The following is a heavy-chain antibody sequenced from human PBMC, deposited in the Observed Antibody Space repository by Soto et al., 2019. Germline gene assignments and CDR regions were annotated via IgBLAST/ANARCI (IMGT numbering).Heavy chain of an antibody. J-gene: IGHJ5*02. CDR1: GASISANY. V-gene: IGHV4-4*07. CDR2: IHTSGTA. D-gene: IGHD1-26*01. CDR3: VREGSEHSHNWFDP. Sequence: SETLSLTRAVSGASISANYWNWIRPPAGGGLEWIGRIHTSGTANYNPSLKSRVSMSVDTSTNQLSLRLTSVAAADTAVYYCVREGSEHSHNWFDPWGQGTPVTVSS.